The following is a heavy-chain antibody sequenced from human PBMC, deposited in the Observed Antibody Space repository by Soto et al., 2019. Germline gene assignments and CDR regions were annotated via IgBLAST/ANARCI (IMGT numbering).Heavy chain of an antibody. Sequence: EVELVETGGGLIQPGGSLRLSCAVSGFTVSSNSMSWVRQAPGKGLEWVSLIYADGGTYYGDSVKGRFTISRDTSKNTVARQMTSLRADDTAVYCCARDNSILGAPFQDWGQGTLVTVSS. D-gene: IGHD3-16*01. V-gene: IGHV3-53*02. CDR2: IYADGGT. J-gene: IGHJ1*01. CDR3: ARDNSILGAPFQD. CDR1: GFTVSSNS.